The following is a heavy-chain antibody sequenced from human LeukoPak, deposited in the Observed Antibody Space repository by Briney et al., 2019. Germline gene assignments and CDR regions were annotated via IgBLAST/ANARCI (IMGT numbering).Heavy chain of an antibody. CDR1: GGSISSYY. CDR2: IYYSGST. Sequence: SETLSLTCTVSGGSISSYYWSWIRQPAGKGLEWIGYIYYSGSTNYNPSLKSRVTISVDTSKNQFSLKLSSVTAADTAVYYCARGRRLLWFGELSRGYNWFDPWGQGTLVTVSS. CDR3: ARGRRLLWFGELSRGYNWFDP. V-gene: IGHV4-59*12. D-gene: IGHD3-10*01. J-gene: IGHJ5*02.